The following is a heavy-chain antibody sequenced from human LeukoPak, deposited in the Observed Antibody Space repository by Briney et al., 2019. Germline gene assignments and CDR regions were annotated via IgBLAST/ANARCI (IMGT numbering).Heavy chain of an antibody. CDR1: GYSFTSYW. CDR2: IYPGDSDT. V-gene: IGHV5-51*01. Sequence: GESLKISCKGSGYSFTSYWIGWVRQMPGKGLEWMGIIYPGDSDTRYSPSFRGQVTISADKSISTAYLQWSSLKASDTAMYYCARRRIVVVTVDAFDIWGQGTMVTVSS. J-gene: IGHJ3*02. D-gene: IGHD3-22*01. CDR3: ARRRIVVVTVDAFDI.